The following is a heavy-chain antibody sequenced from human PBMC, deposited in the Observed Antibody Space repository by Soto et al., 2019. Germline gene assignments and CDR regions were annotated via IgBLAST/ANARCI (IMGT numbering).Heavy chain of an antibody. CDR2: ISTNSKTI. Sequence: QLVESGGGLVQPGGSLRLSCAASGFTFTSYNMNWVRQAPGKGLEWVSYISTNSKTIYYADSVRGRFTISSDNAENSLYLQMDSLRAEDTALYYCARSFDLSSGSGTTVDKGCDFWGQGTLVTVSS. D-gene: IGHD3-10*01. V-gene: IGHV3-48*01. CDR1: GFTFTSYN. CDR3: ARSFDLSSGSGTTVDKGCDF. J-gene: IGHJ4*02.